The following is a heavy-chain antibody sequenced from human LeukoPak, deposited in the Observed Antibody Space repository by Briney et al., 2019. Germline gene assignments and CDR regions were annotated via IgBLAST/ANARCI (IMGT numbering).Heavy chain of an antibody. Sequence: GGSLRLSCAASGFTFSSYAMHWVRQAPGKGLEWVAVISYDGSNKYYADSVKGRFTISRDNSKNTLYLQMNSLRAEDTAVYYCAREWVAAADALPSDAFDIWGQGTMVTVSS. J-gene: IGHJ3*02. V-gene: IGHV3-30-3*01. CDR1: GFTFSSYA. CDR2: ISYDGSNK. D-gene: IGHD6-13*01. CDR3: AREWVAAADALPSDAFDI.